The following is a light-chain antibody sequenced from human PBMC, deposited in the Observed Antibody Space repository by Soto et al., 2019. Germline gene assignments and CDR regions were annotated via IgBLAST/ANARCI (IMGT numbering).Light chain of an antibody. J-gene: IGLJ2*01. CDR1: SSNIGSNT. CDR3: AAWDDSLNVVV. Sequence: QSVLTQPPSASGTPGQRVTISCSGSSSNIGSNTVSWYQQLPGTAPKLLIYTNNQRPSGVPDRFSGSKSGTSASLAISGLQSEDEADYYGAAWDDSLNVVVFGGGTKLTVL. CDR2: TNN. V-gene: IGLV1-44*01.